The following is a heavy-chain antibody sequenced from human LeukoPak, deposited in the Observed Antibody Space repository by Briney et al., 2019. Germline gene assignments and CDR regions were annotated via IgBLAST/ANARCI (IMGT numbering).Heavy chain of an antibody. V-gene: IGHV1-2*02. CDR1: GYTFTGYY. Sequence: ASVKVSCKASGYTFTGYYMHWVRQAPGQGLEGMGWINPNSGGTNYAQKFQGRVTMTRDTSISTAYMELSRLRSDDTAVYYCARAGYSYGTMDVWGQGTTVTVSS. CDR3: ARAGYSYGTMDV. D-gene: IGHD5-18*01. CDR2: INPNSGGT. J-gene: IGHJ6*02.